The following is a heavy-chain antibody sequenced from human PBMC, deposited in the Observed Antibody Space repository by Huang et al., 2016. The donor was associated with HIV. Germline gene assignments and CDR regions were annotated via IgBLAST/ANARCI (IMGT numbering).Heavy chain of an antibody. V-gene: IGHV1-18*01. J-gene: IGHJ1*01. D-gene: IGHD3-22*01. Sequence: QVQLVQSGAEVKKPGASVKVSCKASGYTFTNYEINWVRQAPGQSLEWMGGIRGYKGKTNYAQKVQGRVTMTKDTSTSTAYMELRSLISDDTAVYYCARERYYYDRSGYYTPVEYFHHWGQGTLVTVSS. CDR2: IRGYKGKT. CDR3: ARERYYYDRSGYYTPVEYFHH. CDR1: GYTFTNYE.